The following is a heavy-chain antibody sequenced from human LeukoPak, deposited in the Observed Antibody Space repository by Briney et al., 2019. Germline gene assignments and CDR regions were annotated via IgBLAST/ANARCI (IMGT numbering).Heavy chain of an antibody. Sequence: PGGSLRLSCAASGFTFSSYSMNWVRQAPGKGLEWVSSISSSSSYIYYADSVKGRFTISRDNAKNSLYLQMNSLRAEDTAVYYCARVVGETGYFGYWGQGTLVTVSS. CDR3: ARVVGETGYFGY. J-gene: IGHJ4*02. CDR1: GFTFSSYS. V-gene: IGHV3-21*01. D-gene: IGHD4-17*01. CDR2: ISSSSSYI.